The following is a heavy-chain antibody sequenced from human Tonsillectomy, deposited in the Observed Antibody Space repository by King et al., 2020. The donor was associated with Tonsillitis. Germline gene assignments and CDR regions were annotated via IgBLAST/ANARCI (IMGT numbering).Heavy chain of an antibody. J-gene: IGHJ6*03. V-gene: IGHV1-69*01. CDR1: GDTFSSYS. CDR2: TIPLFGTA. D-gene: IGHD5-18*01. Sequence: QLVQSGAEVKKPGSSVKVSCKASGDTFSSYSISWVRQAPGQGLEWMGGTIPLFGTANYAQKFQGRVTIIADGSTSTVYMELSSLRSEDTAVYYCARAEDTAMANYMDVWGKGTTVTVSS. CDR3: ARAEDTAMANYMDV.